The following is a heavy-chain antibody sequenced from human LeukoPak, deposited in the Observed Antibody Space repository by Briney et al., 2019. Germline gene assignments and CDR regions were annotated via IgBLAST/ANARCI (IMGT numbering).Heavy chain of an antibody. Sequence: SGTLSLTCAVSGGSISSSNWWSWVRQPPGKGLEWIGEIYHSGSTNYNPSLKSRVTISVDTSKNQFSLKLSSVTAADTAVYYCARGTQYDYVWGSYRPSDYWGQGTLVTVSS. CDR1: GGSISSSNW. J-gene: IGHJ4*02. D-gene: IGHD3-16*02. CDR3: ARGTQYDYVWGSYRPSDY. CDR2: IYHSGST. V-gene: IGHV4-4*02.